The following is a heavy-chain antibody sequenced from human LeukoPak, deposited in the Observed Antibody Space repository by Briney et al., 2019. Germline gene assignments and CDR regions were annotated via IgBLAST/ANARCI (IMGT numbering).Heavy chain of an antibody. CDR2: MNPNSGNT. D-gene: IGHD7-27*01. CDR1: GYTFTSYD. V-gene: IGHV1-8*01. CDR3: ARGPPNWGFDY. J-gene: IGHJ4*02. Sequence: GASVKVSSKASGYTFTSYDINCVTQATGHQLEWMGWMNPNSGNTGYAQKFQGRVTMTRNTSISTAYMELSSLRSEDTAVYYCARGPPNWGFDYWGQGTLVTVSS.